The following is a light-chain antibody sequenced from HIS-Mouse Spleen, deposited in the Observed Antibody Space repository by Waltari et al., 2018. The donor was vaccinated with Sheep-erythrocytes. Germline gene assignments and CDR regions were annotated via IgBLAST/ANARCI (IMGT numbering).Light chain of an antibody. CDR1: SPNLGNNY. Sequence: QSVLTQPPSVSAAPGQKVTISCSGSSPNLGNNYSSWYQQLPGTAPKLLIYDNNKRPSGIPDRFSGSKSGTSATLGITGLQTGDEADYYCGTWDSSLSAGRVFGGGTKLTVL. V-gene: IGLV1-51*01. J-gene: IGLJ3*02. CDR2: DNN. CDR3: GTWDSSLSAGRV.